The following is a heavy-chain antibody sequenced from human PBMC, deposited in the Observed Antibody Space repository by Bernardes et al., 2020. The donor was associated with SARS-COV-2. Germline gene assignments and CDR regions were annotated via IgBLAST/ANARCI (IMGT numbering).Heavy chain of an antibody. Sequence: ASVKVSCKASGYTFTSYDINWVRQATGQGLEWMGWMNPNSGNTGYAQKFQGRVTMTRNTSRSTAYMELSSLRSEDTAVYYCARGKLGGGYYYYYGMDVWGQGTTVTVSS. J-gene: IGHJ6*02. CDR1: GYTFTSYD. D-gene: IGHD3-10*01. CDR2: MNPNSGNT. V-gene: IGHV1-8*01. CDR3: ARGKLGGGYYYYYGMDV.